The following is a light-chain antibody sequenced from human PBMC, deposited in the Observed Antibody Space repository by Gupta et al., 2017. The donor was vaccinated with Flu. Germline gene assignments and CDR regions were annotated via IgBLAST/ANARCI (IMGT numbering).Light chain of an antibody. J-gene: IGLJ2*01. CDR2: DNN. CDR1: SSGIGSDT. Sequence: TVSIPCSGGSSGIGSDTVGWYQQGPERAPNLLIFDNNRRPAGVPDRFSGSKSGTSASLATSGLQAEDEGDYYCATWNDTRSGLVFGGGTKLFVL. V-gene: IGLV1-44*01. CDR3: ATWNDTRSGLV.